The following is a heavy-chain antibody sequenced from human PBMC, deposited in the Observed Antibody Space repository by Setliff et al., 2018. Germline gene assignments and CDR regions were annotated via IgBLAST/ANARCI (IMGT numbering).Heavy chain of an antibody. Sequence: SETLSLTCTVSNGSISTYYWGWIRQPPGKGLEWIGSIYYSGSTYYNPSLKSRVTISVDTSKNQFSLKLSSVTAADTAVYYCARGEVYDSFDYWGQGTLVTVSS. CDR2: IYYSGST. V-gene: IGHV4-39*07. J-gene: IGHJ4*02. D-gene: IGHD3-3*01. CDR1: NGSISTYY. CDR3: ARGEVYDSFDY.